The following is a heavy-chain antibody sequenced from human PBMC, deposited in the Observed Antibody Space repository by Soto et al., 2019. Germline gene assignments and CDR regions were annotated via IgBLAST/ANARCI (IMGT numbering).Heavy chain of an antibody. J-gene: IGHJ6*02. Sequence: QVQLVQSGAEVKKPGSSVKVSCKASGGTFSSYAISWVRQAPGQGLEWMGGIIPIFGTANYAQKFQGRVTITADESTSTAYMELSSLRSEDTAVYYCARLRFLEWLSRYYYYGMAVWGQGTTFTVSS. D-gene: IGHD3-3*01. V-gene: IGHV1-69*01. CDR1: GGTFSSYA. CDR2: IIPIFGTA. CDR3: ARLRFLEWLSRYYYYGMAV.